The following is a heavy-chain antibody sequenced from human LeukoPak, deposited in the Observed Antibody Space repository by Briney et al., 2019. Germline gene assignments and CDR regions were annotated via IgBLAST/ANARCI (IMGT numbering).Heavy chain of an antibody. CDR3: ARVGTGSWYFDL. V-gene: IGHV3-48*04. CDR2: ISSSGSTI. J-gene: IGHJ2*01. CDR1: GFTFSSYS. Sequence: GGSLRLSCAASGFTFSSYSMNWVRQAPGKGLEWVSYISSSGSTIYYADSVKGRFTISRDNAKNTVYLQMNSLRAEDTAVYYCARVGTGSWYFDLWGRGTLVTFSS. D-gene: IGHD3-10*01.